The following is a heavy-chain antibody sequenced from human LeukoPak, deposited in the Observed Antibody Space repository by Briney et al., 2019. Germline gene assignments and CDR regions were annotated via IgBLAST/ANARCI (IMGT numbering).Heavy chain of an antibody. D-gene: IGHD6-19*01. Sequence: GESLRISCKGSGYSFTSYWISWVRQMPGKGLEWMGSIDPTDSYTNYSPSFQGHVTISADKSISTAYLQWSSLKASATAMYYCARQAPGSGWYDYWGQGTLVTVSS. CDR1: GYSFTSYW. V-gene: IGHV5-10-1*01. J-gene: IGHJ4*02. CDR2: IDPTDSYT. CDR3: ARQAPGSGWYDY.